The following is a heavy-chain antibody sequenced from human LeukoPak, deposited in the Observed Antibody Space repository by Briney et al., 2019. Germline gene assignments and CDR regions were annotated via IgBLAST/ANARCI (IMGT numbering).Heavy chain of an antibody. CDR3: ASRTRRESDFWSGYN. CDR1: GGSFSSGSYY. D-gene: IGHD3-3*01. V-gene: IGHV4-61*02. Sequence: PSETLSLTCTVSGGSFSSGSYYWSWIRQPAGKGLEWIGRIYTSGSTNYNPSLKSRVTISVDTSKNQFSLKLSSVTAADTAVYYCASRTRRESDFWSGYNWGQGTLVTVSS. CDR2: IYTSGST. J-gene: IGHJ4*02.